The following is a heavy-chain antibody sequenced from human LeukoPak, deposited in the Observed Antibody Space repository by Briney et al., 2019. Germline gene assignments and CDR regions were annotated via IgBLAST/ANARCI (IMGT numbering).Heavy chain of an antibody. Sequence: GGSLRLSCAASGFTFSSYAMSWVRQAPGKGLELVSAISGSGGSTYYADSVKGRFTISRDNSKNTLYLQMNSLRAEDTAVYYCARLLYSGSNWFDPWGQGTLVTVSS. CDR3: ARLLYSGSNWFDP. V-gene: IGHV3-23*01. D-gene: IGHD5-12*01. CDR2: ISGSGGST. CDR1: GFTFSSYA. J-gene: IGHJ5*02.